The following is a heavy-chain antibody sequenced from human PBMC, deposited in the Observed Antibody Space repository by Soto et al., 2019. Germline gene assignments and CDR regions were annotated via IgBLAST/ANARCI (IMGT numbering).Heavy chain of an antibody. Sequence: GGSLRLSCAASGFTFSSYGMHWVRQAPGKGLEWVAVISYDGSNKYYADSVKGRFTISRDNSKNTLYLQMNSLRAEDTAVYYCAKDYYVWGSYRYTFDYWGQGTLVTVS. CDR3: AKDYYVWGSYRYTFDY. CDR2: ISYDGSNK. D-gene: IGHD3-16*02. CDR1: GFTFSSYG. V-gene: IGHV3-30*18. J-gene: IGHJ4*02.